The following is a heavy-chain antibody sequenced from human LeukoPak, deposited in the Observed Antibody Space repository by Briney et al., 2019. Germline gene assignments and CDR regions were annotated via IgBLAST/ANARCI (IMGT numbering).Heavy chain of an antibody. CDR2: IRGEAAGGTA. J-gene: IGHJ4*02. Sequence: GGSLRLSCTTSGFTFGDYSMTWFRQAPGKGLEWVSFIRGEAAGGTAEYAASVQGRFTLSRDDSKSIAYLQMNSLKTEDTAVYYCTRDRIMTDYWGQGTLVTVSS. CDR3: TRDRIMTDY. V-gene: IGHV3-49*03. CDR1: GFTFGDYS. D-gene: IGHD2/OR15-2a*01.